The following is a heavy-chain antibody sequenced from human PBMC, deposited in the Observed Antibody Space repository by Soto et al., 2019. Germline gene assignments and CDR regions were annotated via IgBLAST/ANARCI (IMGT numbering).Heavy chain of an antibody. D-gene: IGHD3-22*01. CDR2: IIPIFGTA. CDR1: GGTFSSYA. CDR3: ASPLRYYDSSGTPLGYFDY. J-gene: IGHJ4*02. V-gene: IGHV1-69*13. Sequence: ASVKVSCKASGGTFSSYAISWVRQAPGQGLAWVGGIIPIFGTANYAQKFQGRVTITADESTSTAYMELSSLRSEDTAVYYCASPLRYYDSSGTPLGYFDYWGQGTLVTVSS.